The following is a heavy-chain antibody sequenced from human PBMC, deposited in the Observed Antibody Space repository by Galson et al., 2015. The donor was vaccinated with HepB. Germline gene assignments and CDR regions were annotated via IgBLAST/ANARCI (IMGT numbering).Heavy chain of an antibody. Sequence: SLRLSCAASGFTFSDYYMSWIRQAPGKGLEWVSYISSSSSYTNYADSVKGRFTISRDNAKNSLYLQMNSLRAEDTAVYYCARFQVVYSGYDSPPSDYWGQGTLVTVSS. V-gene: IGHV3-11*03. CDR2: ISSSSSYT. CDR3: ARFQVVYSGYDSPPSDY. D-gene: IGHD5-12*01. J-gene: IGHJ4*02. CDR1: GFTFSDYY.